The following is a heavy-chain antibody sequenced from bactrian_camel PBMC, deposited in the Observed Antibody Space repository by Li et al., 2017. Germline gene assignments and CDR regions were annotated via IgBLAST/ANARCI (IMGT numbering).Heavy chain of an antibody. V-gene: IGHV3S1*01. CDR3: TRETQWVGYHEFAEY. CDR2: IDALSGT. Sequence: HVQLVESGGGSVQTGGSLRLSCAASGYSVSTNLMGWFRQAPGKEREGVACIDALSGTSYADSVKGRFTISKDNTKNTLYLQLNSLTREDSAMYYCTRETQWVGYHEFAEYWGQGTQVTV. CDR1: GYSVSTNL. D-gene: IGHD5*01. J-gene: IGHJ4*01.